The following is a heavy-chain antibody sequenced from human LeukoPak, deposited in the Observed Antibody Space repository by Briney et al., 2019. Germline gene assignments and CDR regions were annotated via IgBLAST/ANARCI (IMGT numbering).Heavy chain of an antibody. Sequence: SQTLSLTCAISGDSVSSKNAAWNWIRRSPSRGLEWQGRTYYRSKWYNDYAVSVKGRITISPDTSKNRFSLQLDSVTPEDTAVYYCAREMIAAAFDYWGQGTLVTVSS. CDR1: GDSVSSKNAA. J-gene: IGHJ4*02. D-gene: IGHD6-13*01. V-gene: IGHV6-1*01. CDR2: TYYRSKWYN. CDR3: AREMIAAAFDY.